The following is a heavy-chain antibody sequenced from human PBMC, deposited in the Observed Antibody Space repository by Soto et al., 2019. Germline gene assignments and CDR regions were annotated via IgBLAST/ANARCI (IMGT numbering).Heavy chain of an antibody. J-gene: IGHJ6*02. CDR2: ISGSGGST. CDR3: AKAVYDILTGYPAYGMDV. Sequence: GGSLRLSCAASGFTVRGNYMSWARQAPGKGLEWVSAISGSGGSTYYADSVKGRFTISRDNSKNTLYLQMNSLRAEDTAVYYCAKAVYDILTGYPAYGMDVWGQGTTVTVSS. CDR1: GFTVRGNY. V-gene: IGHV3-23*01. D-gene: IGHD3-9*01.